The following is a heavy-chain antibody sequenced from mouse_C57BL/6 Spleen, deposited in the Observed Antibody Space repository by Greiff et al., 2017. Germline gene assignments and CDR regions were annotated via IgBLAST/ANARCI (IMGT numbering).Heavy chain of an antibody. CDR3: ARWGSSYVAWFAD. D-gene: IGHD1-1*01. J-gene: IGHJ3*01. CDR1: GYTFTSYW. V-gene: IGHV1-64*01. CDR2: IHPNSGST. Sequence: VKLQQPGAELVKPGASVKLSCKASGYTFTSYWMHWVKQRPGQGLEWIGMIHPNSGSTNYNEKFKSKATLTVDKSSSTAYMQLSSLTSEDSAVYYCARWGSSYVAWFADWGQGTLVTVSA.